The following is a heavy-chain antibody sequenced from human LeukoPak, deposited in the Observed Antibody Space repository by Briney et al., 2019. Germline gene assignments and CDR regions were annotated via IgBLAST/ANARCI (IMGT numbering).Heavy chain of an antibody. D-gene: IGHD5-18*01. CDR3: ARLRERGYSYGEVDY. CDR2: ISSSSSYI. J-gene: IGHJ4*02. CDR1: GFTFSSYS. Sequence: PGGSLRLTCAASGFTFSSYSMNWVRQAPGKGLEWVSSISSSSSYIYYADSVKGRFTISRDNTKNSLYLQMNSLRAEDTAVYYCARLRERGYSYGEVDYWGQGTLVTVSS. V-gene: IGHV3-21*01.